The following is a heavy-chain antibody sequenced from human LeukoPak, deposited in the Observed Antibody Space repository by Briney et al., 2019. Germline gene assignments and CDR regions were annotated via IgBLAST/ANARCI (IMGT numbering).Heavy chain of an antibody. V-gene: IGHV3-23*01. Sequence: PGGSLRLSCAASGFTFSSYAMSWVRQAPGKVLEWVSAISGSGGSTYYADSVKGRFTISRENSKNTLYLQMNSLRAEDTAVYYCAKILLWFGELGDAFDIWGQGTMVTVPS. CDR3: AKILLWFGELGDAFDI. D-gene: IGHD3-10*01. CDR2: ISGSGGST. J-gene: IGHJ3*02. CDR1: GFTFSSYA.